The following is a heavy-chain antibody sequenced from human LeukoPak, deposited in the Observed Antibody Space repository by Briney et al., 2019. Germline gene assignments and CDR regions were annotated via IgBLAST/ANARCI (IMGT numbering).Heavy chain of an antibody. CDR3: AKGTDYGDYEWGVDY. CDR1: GFTFDDYA. CDR2: ISWNSGSI. Sequence: PGGSLRLSCAASGFTFDDYAMHWVRQAPGKGLEWVSGISWNSGSIGYADSVKGRFTISRDNAKNSLYLQMNSLRAEDTALYYCAKGTDYGDYEWGVDYWGQGTLVTVSS. J-gene: IGHJ4*02. D-gene: IGHD4-17*01. V-gene: IGHV3-9*01.